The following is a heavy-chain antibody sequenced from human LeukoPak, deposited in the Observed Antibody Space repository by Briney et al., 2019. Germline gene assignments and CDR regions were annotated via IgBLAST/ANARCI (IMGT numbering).Heavy chain of an antibody. D-gene: IGHD3-16*02. CDR3: ASLNVWGSYRYTDIDY. CDR1: GFTFSSYS. CDR2: ISSSSSTI. Sequence: GGSLRLSCAASGFTFSSYSMNWVRQAPGKGLEWVSYISSSSSTIYYADSVKGRFTISRDNAKNSLYPQMNSLRAEDTAVYYCASLNVWGSYRYTDIDYWGQGTLVTVSS. V-gene: IGHV3-48*04. J-gene: IGHJ4*02.